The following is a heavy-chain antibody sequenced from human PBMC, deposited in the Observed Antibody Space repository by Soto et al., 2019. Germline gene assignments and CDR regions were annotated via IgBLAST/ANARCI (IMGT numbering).Heavy chain of an antibody. CDR1: GGVI. CDR2: IYNSGRY. Sequence: SETLSLTCTVSGGVIWGWIRQSPDKGLEWIGYIYNSGRYNYNPSLESRLTISIDTSKNQFSLRLASVTAADTAVYYCARTLPNLQLFDSWSQGTLVTVSS. V-gene: IGHV4-59*01. CDR3: ARTLPNLQLFDS. J-gene: IGHJ4*02. D-gene: IGHD1-1*01.